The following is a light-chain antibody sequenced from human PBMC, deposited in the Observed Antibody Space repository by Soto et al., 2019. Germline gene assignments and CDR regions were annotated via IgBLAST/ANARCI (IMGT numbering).Light chain of an antibody. Sequence: QSALTQPASVSGSPGQSITISCTGSCSDVGDYNYVSWYHQHPGPKFMIYEVSNRPSGVSNRFSGSKSGNTASLTISGLQAEDEADYYCGSYTSSNTLVFGTGTKLTVL. J-gene: IGLJ1*01. CDR2: EVS. V-gene: IGLV2-14*01. CDR3: GSYTSSNTLV. CDR1: CSDVGDYNY.